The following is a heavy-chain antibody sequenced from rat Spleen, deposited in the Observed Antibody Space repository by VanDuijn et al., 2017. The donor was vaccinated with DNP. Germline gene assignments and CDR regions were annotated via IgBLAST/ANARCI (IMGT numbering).Heavy chain of an antibody. CDR3: ARPHFYDGSYPRY. CDR1: RFTFNNYW. J-gene: IGHJ2*01. D-gene: IGHD1-12*02. V-gene: IGHV5-31*01. CDR2: ISYDGGSI. Sequence: EVQLVESGGDLVQPGRSLKLSCVVSRFTFNNYWLTWFRQVPGMGLEWVAYISYDGGSIDYGDSVKGRFTISRDNAKSTLYLQMNSLRSEDMATYYCARPHFYDGSYPRYWGQGVMVTVSS.